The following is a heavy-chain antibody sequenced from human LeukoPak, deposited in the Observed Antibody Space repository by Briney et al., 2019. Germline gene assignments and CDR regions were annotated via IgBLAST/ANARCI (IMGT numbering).Heavy chain of an antibody. CDR3: ARPLTLNSGSYQGDY. V-gene: IGHV4-39*01. D-gene: IGHD1-26*01. Sequence: SETLSLTCTVSGGSISSSSYYWGWIRQPPGKGLEWIGSIYYSGSTYYNPSLKSRVTISVDTSKNQFSLKLSSVTAADTAVYYCARPLTLNSGSYQGDYWGQGTLVTVSS. CDR1: GGSISSSSYY. J-gene: IGHJ4*02. CDR2: IYYSGST.